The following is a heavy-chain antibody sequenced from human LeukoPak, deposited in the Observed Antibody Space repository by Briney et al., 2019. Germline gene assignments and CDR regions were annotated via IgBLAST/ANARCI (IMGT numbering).Heavy chain of an antibody. D-gene: IGHD5-18*01. Sequence: GGSLRLSCAASGFTVSSNYMTWIRQAPGKGLEWVSYVSPSGRTISYAGSLKGRFTISRDNARDSLYLEMSSLRAEDTAVYYCARDRVIHDYWGQGTLVTVSS. V-gene: IGHV3-11*01. CDR1: GFTVSSNY. CDR2: VSPSGRTI. CDR3: ARDRVIHDY. J-gene: IGHJ4*02.